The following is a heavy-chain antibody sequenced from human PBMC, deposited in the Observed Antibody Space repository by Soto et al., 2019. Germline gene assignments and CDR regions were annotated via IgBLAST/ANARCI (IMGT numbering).Heavy chain of an antibody. CDR3: AKDLRVMIAVADHFDY. Sequence: GGSLRLSCAASGFTFSSYAMSWVRQAPGKGLEWASAISGSGGDTYYADSVKGRFTISRGNSKNTLYLQMNSLRAEDTAVYYCAKDLRVMIAVADHFDYWGQGTLVTVSS. D-gene: IGHD6-19*01. CDR2: ISGSGGDT. J-gene: IGHJ4*02. CDR1: GFTFSSYA. V-gene: IGHV3-23*01.